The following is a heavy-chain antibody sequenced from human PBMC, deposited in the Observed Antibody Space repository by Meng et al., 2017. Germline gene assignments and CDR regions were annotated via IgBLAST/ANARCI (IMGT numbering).Heavy chain of an antibody. Sequence: QGQLVQVGAVVKKPGASVKVSCDPSGYTLSSDGFAWVRQTPEQGLEWLGWINVYSGITNYAQKFQGRVTMTTDTSTRTGYMELTSLTSDDTATYYCATRGNPYLNCWGQGTLVTASS. CDR1: GYTLSSDG. V-gene: IGHV1-18*01. CDR2: INVYSGIT. CDR3: ATRGNPYLNC. J-gene: IGHJ4*02.